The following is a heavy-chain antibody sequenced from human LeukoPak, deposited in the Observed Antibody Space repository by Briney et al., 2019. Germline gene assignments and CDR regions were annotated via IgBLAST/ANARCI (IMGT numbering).Heavy chain of an antibody. CDR3: ARDRVAAAGTGDY. D-gene: IGHD6-13*01. CDR1: GYTFTGYY. V-gene: IGHV1-2*02. Sequence: ASVKVSCKASGYTFTGYYMHWVRQAPGQGLEWMGWINPNSGGTNYAQKFQGRVTMTRDTSISTAYMELSRPRSDDTAVYYCARDRVAAAGTGDYWGQGTLVTVSS. CDR2: INPNSGGT. J-gene: IGHJ4*02.